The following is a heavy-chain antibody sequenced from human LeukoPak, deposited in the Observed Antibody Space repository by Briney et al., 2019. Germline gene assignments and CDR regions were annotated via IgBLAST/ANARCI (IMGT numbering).Heavy chain of an antibody. V-gene: IGHV3-23*01. CDR1: GFTFSSYA. CDR3: ARVVSLRYFGY. CDR2: ISGSGGST. Sequence: GGSLRLSCAASGFTFSSYAMSWVRQAPGKGLEWVSVISGSGGSTYYADSVKGRFTISRDNSKNTLYLQMNSLRAEDTAVYYCARVVSLRYFGYWGQGTLVTVSS. J-gene: IGHJ4*02. D-gene: IGHD3-10*01.